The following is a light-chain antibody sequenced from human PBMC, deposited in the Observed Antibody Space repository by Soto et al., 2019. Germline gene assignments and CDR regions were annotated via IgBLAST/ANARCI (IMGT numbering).Light chain of an antibody. CDR1: QSIXSW. CDR3: QQYNSYSRT. Sequence: DIQMTQSPSTLSASVGDRVTITCRASQSIXSWLAWYQQKPGKAPKLLIYDASSLESGVPSRFSGSGSGTEFTLTISSLQPDDFATYYCQQYNSYSRTFGQGTKVEIK. J-gene: IGKJ1*01. V-gene: IGKV1-5*01. CDR2: DAS.